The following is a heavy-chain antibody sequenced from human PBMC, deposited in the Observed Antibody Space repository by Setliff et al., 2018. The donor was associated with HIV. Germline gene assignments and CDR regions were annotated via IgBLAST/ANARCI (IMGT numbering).Heavy chain of an antibody. J-gene: IGHJ4*02. CDR2: IKQDGSEK. CDR3: ASDLNWASADY. D-gene: IGHD7-27*01. Sequence: GESLKISCAASGFAFSSLWMSWVRQAPGRGLECVANIKQDGSEKYYVDSVKGRFTVSRNNAENSLSLQMNSLTVDDTAIYYCASDLNWASADYWGQGILVAVSS. CDR1: GFAFSSLW. V-gene: IGHV3-7*03.